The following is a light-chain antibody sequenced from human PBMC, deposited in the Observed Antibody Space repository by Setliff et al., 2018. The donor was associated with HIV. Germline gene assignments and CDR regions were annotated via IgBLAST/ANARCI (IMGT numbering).Light chain of an antibody. V-gene: IGLV2-14*03. J-gene: IGLJ1*01. CDR1: NNDIGDYNY. CDR3: SSWTGSSTLM. Sequence: QSALTQPASVSGSPGQSNTISCTGSNNDIGDYNYVSWYQQHPVNTPKLIIYDVTNRPSGVSDRFSASKSGNTASLTISGLQADDEADYYCSSWTGSSTLMFGTGTKATVL. CDR2: DVT.